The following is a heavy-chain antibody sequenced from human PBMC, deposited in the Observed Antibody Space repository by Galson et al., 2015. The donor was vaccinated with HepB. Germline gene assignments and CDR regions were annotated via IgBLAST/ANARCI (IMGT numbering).Heavy chain of an antibody. D-gene: IGHD1-26*01. CDR2: ISFDGSNK. Sequence: SLRLSCAASGFTFSTYAIHWVRQAPGKGLEWVAVISFDGSNKYYADSEKGRFTISRDNSKNTLYLQMNSLRAEDTAVYYCARDLDEWEPAASYFDLWGRGTLFTVSS. CDR3: ARDLDEWEPAASYFDL. J-gene: IGHJ2*01. V-gene: IGHV3-30-3*01. CDR1: GFTFSTYA.